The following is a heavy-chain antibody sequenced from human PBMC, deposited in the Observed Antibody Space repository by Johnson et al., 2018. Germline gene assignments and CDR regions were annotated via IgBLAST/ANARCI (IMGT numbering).Heavy chain of an antibody. CDR1: GYSFTSYW. CDR3: ASREDCSSTSCYDHYYYGMDV. J-gene: IGHJ6*02. D-gene: IGHD2-2*01. CDR2: IYPGDSDT. Sequence: VQLVQSGAEVKQPGESLKISCKGSGYSFTSYWIGWVRQMPGKGLEWMGIIYPGDSDTRYSPSFQGQVTISADKSISTAYLQWSSLKASDTAMYYCASREDCSSTSCYDHYYYGMDVWGQGTTVTVSS. V-gene: IGHV5-51*03.